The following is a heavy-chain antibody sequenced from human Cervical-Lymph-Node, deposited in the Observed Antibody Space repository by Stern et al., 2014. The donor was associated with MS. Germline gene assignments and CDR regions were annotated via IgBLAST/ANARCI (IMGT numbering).Heavy chain of an antibody. V-gene: IGHV5-51*03. D-gene: IGHD5-24*01. CDR3: ARRGHGYMGIDY. CDR1: GYRFTNNW. Sequence: VQLVQSGAEVKKPGESLRISCEVSGYRFTNNWIGWVRQMPGKGLEWMGIIYPGDSETSYSPSFQGQVTILVDKSNTTAYLQWSSLKASDTAIYYCARRGHGYMGIDYWGQGTLVTVSS. J-gene: IGHJ4*02. CDR2: IYPGDSET.